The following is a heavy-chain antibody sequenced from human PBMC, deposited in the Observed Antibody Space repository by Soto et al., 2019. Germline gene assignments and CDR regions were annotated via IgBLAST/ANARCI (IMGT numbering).Heavy chain of an antibody. CDR3: ARMAAFDY. V-gene: IGHV1-3*01. J-gene: IGHJ4*02. CDR2: INAGNGNT. CDR1: GYTFTNYA. Sequence: QVQLVQSGAEVKKPGASVKVSCKASGYTFTNYAMQWVRQAPGQRLEWKGWINAGNGNTKYSPKFRGRVTITRDTSASTVYMELSSLRSEDTAVYYCARMAAFDYWGQGTLVTVSS. D-gene: IGHD6-13*01.